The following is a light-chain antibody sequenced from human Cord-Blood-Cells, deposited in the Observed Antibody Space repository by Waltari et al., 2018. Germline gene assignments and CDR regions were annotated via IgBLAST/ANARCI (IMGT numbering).Light chain of an antibody. CDR3: QQYNSYTIT. Sequence: DIQMTQYPATLSASVGDKVTITGRACQSMSSWMAWYQQKPGNAPKLLIYDASSLESGVPSRFSGSGSGTEFTLTISSLQPDDFATYYCQQYNSYTITFGQGTRLEIK. CDR2: DAS. CDR1: QSMSSW. J-gene: IGKJ5*01. V-gene: IGKV1-5*01.